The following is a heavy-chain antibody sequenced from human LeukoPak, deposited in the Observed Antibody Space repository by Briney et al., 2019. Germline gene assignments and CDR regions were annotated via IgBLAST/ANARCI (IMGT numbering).Heavy chain of an antibody. CDR1: GFTFSSYG. J-gene: IGHJ5*02. Sequence: GGSLRLSCAASGFTFSSYGMHWVRQAPGKGLEWVAFIRYDGSNKYYADSVKGRFTISRDNAKNSLYLQMNSLRAEDTAVYYCARGPPLFDPWGQGTLVAVSS. V-gene: IGHV3-30*02. CDR3: ARGPPLFDP. CDR2: IRYDGSNK.